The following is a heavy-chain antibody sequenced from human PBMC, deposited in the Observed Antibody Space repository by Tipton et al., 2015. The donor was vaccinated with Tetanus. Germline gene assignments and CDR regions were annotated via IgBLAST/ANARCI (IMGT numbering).Heavy chain of an antibody. J-gene: IGHJ4*02. CDR2: ISNANT. CDR3: ARGVTDGYNRRFDY. CDR1: GASFSDYY. Sequence: TLSLTCAVYGASFSDYYWSWIRQPAGKGLEWIGHISNANTDYSRSLKSRVTLSVDTSKNQFSLQLRSVTAADTGVYYCARGVTDGYNRRFDYWGQGTVVAVSP. D-gene: IGHD5-24*01. V-gene: IGHV4-59*10.